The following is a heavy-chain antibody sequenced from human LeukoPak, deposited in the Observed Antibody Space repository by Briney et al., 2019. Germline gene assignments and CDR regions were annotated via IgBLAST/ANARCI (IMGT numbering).Heavy chain of an antibody. CDR1: GYTLTSYG. V-gene: IGHV1-18*01. CDR3: ARDGYCSGGRCYDHWFDP. D-gene: IGHD2-15*01. J-gene: IGHJ5*02. CDR2: IGAYNGNT. Sequence: ASVKVSCKASGYTLTSYGISWVRQAPGQGVEWMGWIGAYNGNTNYAQKLQGRVTMTTDTSTSTAYMELRSLRSDDTAVYYCARDGYCSGGRCYDHWFDPWGQGTLVTVSS.